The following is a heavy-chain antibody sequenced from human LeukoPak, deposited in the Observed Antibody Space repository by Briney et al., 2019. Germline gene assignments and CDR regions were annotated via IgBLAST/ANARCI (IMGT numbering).Heavy chain of an antibody. CDR3: ARVNWNDVGSFDY. CDR1: GFTFSNYI. D-gene: IGHD1-20*01. Sequence: PGVSLRLSCAASGFTFSNYIMNWVRQAPGKGLEWLSYISSSSSPIYYADSVKGRFTISRDNAKNSLYLQMNSLRDEDTGVYYCARVNWNDVGSFDYWGQGTLVTVSS. CDR2: ISSSSSPI. V-gene: IGHV3-48*02. J-gene: IGHJ4*02.